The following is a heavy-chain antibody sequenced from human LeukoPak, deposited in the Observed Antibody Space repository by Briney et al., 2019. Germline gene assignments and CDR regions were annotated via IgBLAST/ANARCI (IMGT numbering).Heavy chain of an antibody. CDR2: ISSSSSYI. V-gene: IGHV3-21*01. Sequence: GGSLRLSCAASGFTFSSYSMNWVRQAPGKGLEWVSSISSSSSYIYYADSVKGRFTISRDNAKNSLYLQMNSLRAEDTAVYYCARDGGDLGPGTIRGARFYYYYMDVWGKGTAVIVSS. D-gene: IGHD3-16*01. CDR3: ARDGGDLGPGTIRGARFYYYYMDV. J-gene: IGHJ6*03. CDR1: GFTFSSYS.